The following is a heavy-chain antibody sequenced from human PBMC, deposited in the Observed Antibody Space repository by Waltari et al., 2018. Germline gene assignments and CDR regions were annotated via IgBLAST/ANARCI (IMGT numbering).Heavy chain of an antibody. CDR3: AREGLITPSDY. Sequence: VQLQESGPGLVKPSETLSLTCTVSGGSISSYYWSWIRQPPGKGLEWVSRINSDGSTTSYADSVKGRFTISRDNAKNTLYLQMNSLRAEDTAVYYCAREGLITPSDYWGQGTLVTVSS. D-gene: IGHD2-8*01. CDR2: INSDGSTT. V-gene: IGHV3-74*01. CDR1: GGSISSYY. J-gene: IGHJ4*02.